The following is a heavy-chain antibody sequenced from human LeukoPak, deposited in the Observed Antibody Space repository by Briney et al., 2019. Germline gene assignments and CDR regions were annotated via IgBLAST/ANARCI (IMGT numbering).Heavy chain of an antibody. CDR3: AKEPLPPYDFWSGYWDY. V-gene: IGHV3-23*01. J-gene: IGHJ4*02. D-gene: IGHD3-3*01. CDR2: ISGSGGST. Sequence: GGSLRLSCAASGFTFSSYAMSWVRQAPGKGLEWVSAISGSGGSTYYADSVKGRFTISRDNSKNTLYLQMNSLGAEDTAVYYCAKEPLPPYDFWSGYWDYWGQGTLVTVSS. CDR1: GFTFSSYA.